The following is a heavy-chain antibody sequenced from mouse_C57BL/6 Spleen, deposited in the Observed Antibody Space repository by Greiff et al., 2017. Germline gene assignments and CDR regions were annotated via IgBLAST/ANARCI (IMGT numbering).Heavy chain of an antibody. D-gene: IGHD1-1*01. V-gene: IGHV7-3*01. Sequence: EVKLVESGGGLVQPGGSLSLSCAASGFTFTDYYMSWVRQPPGKALEWLGFIRNKANGYTTEYSASVKGRFTISRDNSQSILYLQMNALRAEDSATYYCARPPDYYGSSYGYFDVWGTGTTVTVSS. CDR2: IRNKANGYTT. J-gene: IGHJ1*03. CDR1: GFTFTDYY. CDR3: ARPPDYYGSSYGYFDV.